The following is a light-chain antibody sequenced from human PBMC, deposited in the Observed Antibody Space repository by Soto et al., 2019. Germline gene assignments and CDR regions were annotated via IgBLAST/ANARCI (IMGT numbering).Light chain of an antibody. CDR1: SSDVGSYNL. J-gene: IGLJ1*01. Sequence: SVLTPPASVSGSPGQSITISCTGTSSDVGSYNLVSWYQQHPGKAPKLMIYEVSKRPSGVSNRFSGSKSGNTASLTISGLQAEDESDYYCCSYAGSSTYVFGTGPKFTVL. CDR2: EVS. CDR3: CSYAGSSTYV. V-gene: IGLV2-23*02.